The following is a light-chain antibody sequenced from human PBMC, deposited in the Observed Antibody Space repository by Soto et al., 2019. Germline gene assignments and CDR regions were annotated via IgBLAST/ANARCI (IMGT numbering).Light chain of an antibody. Sequence: DIQMTQSPSSLSASVGDRVSVTCRASQSISSYLNWYQQKPGNAPKLLIYAASNLQSGVPSRFSGSGSGTDFTLTISNLQPEDFATYYCQQTYSMPYTFARGTKVDIK. CDR2: AAS. V-gene: IGKV1-39*01. CDR3: QQTYSMPYT. J-gene: IGKJ2*01. CDR1: QSISSY.